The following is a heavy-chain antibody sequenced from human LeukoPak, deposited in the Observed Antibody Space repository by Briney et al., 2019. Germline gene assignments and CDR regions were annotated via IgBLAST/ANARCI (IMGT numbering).Heavy chain of an antibody. D-gene: IGHD6-19*01. CDR1: GGSVSSGSYY. CDR2: IHDSGST. Sequence: PSETLSLTCTVSGGSVSSGSYYWSWIRQPPGKGLEWIGYIHDSGSTNYNPSLKSRVTISADTSKKQFSLKLSSVTAADTAVYYCAREEWLSSFHIWGQGTMVTVSS. J-gene: IGHJ3*02. CDR3: AREEWLSSFHI. V-gene: IGHV4-61*01.